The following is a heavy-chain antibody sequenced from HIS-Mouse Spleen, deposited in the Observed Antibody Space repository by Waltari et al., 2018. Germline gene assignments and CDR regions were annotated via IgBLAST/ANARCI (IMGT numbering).Heavy chain of an antibody. CDR3: ARGREDIVATIGVYFDY. Sequence: QVQLQQWGAGLLKPSETLSLTCAVYGGSFSGYYWSWIRQPPGKGLEWIGEINHSGSTNYNPSLKSRVNISVDTSKNQFSLKLSSVTAADTAVYYCARGREDIVATIGVYFDYWGQGTLVTVSS. J-gene: IGHJ4*02. CDR1: GGSFSGYY. V-gene: IGHV4-34*01. CDR2: INHSGST. D-gene: IGHD5-12*01.